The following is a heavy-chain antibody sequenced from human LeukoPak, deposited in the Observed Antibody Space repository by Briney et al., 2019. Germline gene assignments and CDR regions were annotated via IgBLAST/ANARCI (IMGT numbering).Heavy chain of an antibody. CDR1: GFTFSSYW. D-gene: IGHD6-13*01. CDR3: ARGRSWVVLAAAGTSNPLGY. CDR2: IKQDGSEK. J-gene: IGHJ4*02. Sequence: GGSLRLSCAASGFTFSSYWMSWVRQAPGKGLEWVANIKQDGSEKYYVDSVKGRFTISRDNAKNSLYLQMNSLRAEDTAVYYCARGRSWVVLAAAGTSNPLGYWGQGTLVTVSS. V-gene: IGHV3-7*01.